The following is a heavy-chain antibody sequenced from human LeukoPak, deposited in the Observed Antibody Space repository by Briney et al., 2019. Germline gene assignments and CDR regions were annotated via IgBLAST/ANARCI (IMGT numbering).Heavy chain of an antibody. J-gene: IGHJ4*02. CDR1: GFTFSNYW. D-gene: IGHD2/OR15-2a*01. CDR3: ATGPRYCDRSTCYEDY. CDR2: IKQDGSEK. V-gene: IGHV3-7*03. Sequence: GGSLRLSCAASGFTFSNYWMSWVRQAPGKGLEWVANIKQDGSEKHYVDSVKGRFTISRGNAENSLYLQMNSLRVEDTAVYYCATGPRYCDRSTCYEDYWGQGTLVSVSS.